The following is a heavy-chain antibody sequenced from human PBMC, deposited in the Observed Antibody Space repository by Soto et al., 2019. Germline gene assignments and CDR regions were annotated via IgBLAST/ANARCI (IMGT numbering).Heavy chain of an antibody. CDR3: ASSLQRGYSSLGYYYYGMDV. V-gene: IGHV1-69*13. J-gene: IGHJ6*02. Sequence: SVKVSCKASGGTFSSYAISWVRQAPGQGLEWMGGIIPIFGTANYAQKFQGRVTITADESTSTAYMELSSLRSEDTAVYYCASSLQRGYSSLGYYYYGMDVWGQGTTVTVSS. D-gene: IGHD5-18*01. CDR2: IIPIFGTA. CDR1: GGTFSSYA.